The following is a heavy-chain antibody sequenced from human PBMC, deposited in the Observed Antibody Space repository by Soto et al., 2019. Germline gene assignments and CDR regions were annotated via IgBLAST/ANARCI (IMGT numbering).Heavy chain of an antibody. Sequence: PSETLSLTCTVSGGSVSSGSYYWSWIRQPPGKGLEWIGYIYYSGNTNYNPSLKSRVTISVDTSKNQFALNLGSVTAADTAVYYCARSSNWYFDYWGQGTLVTVSS. CDR2: IYYSGNT. J-gene: IGHJ4*02. CDR3: ARSSNWYFDY. V-gene: IGHV4-61*01. CDR1: GGSVSSGSYY. D-gene: IGHD6-13*01.